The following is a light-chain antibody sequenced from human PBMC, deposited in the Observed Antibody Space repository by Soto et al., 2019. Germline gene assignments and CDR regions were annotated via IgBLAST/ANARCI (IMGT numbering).Light chain of an antibody. CDR2: GAS. CDR3: QQYGNSPIT. V-gene: IGKV3-20*01. J-gene: IGKJ5*01. Sequence: EIVFTQSPCPLSLSPGERATLSCRASQSVSSSYLAWYQQKPGQAPRLLIYGASSRATGIPDRFSGSGSGTDFTLTISRLEPEDFAVYYCQQYGNSPITVGQGTRREIK. CDR1: QSVSSSY.